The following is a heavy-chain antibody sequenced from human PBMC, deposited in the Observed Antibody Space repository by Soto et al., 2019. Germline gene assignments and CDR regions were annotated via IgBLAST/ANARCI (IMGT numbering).Heavy chain of an antibody. D-gene: IGHD5-12*01. V-gene: IGHV3-33*01. Sequence: QVQLVESGGGVVQPGRSLRLSCAASGFTFSSYGMHWVRQAPGKGLEWVAVIWYDGSNKYYADSVKGRFTISRDNSKNTLYLQMNSLRAEDTAVYYCARDLIYSGYDYAEESRCYYGMDVWGQGTTVTVSS. CDR1: GFTFSSYG. J-gene: IGHJ6*02. CDR2: IWYDGSNK. CDR3: ARDLIYSGYDYAEESRCYYGMDV.